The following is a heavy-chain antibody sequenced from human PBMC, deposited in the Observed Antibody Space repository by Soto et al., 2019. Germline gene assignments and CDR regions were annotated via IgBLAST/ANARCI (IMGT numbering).Heavy chain of an antibody. Sequence: SCAASGFKFSSYAMSWVRQAPGKGLEWVSLISATGGGTYYADSVKGRFTISRDNSDNTLYLQVHSLRAEDTAVYYCAKDRRAGGNSAFYFDFWGQGAQVTVSS. CDR3: AKDRRAGGNSAFYFDF. CDR2: ISATGGGT. J-gene: IGHJ5*01. V-gene: IGHV3-23*01. CDR1: GFKFSSYA. D-gene: IGHD3-16*01.